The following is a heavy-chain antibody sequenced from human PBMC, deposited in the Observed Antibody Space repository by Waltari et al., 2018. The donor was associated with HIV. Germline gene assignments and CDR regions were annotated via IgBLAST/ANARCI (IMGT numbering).Heavy chain of an antibody. CDR1: GYTFSNYG. J-gene: IGHJ4*02. CDR2: IGTYKGQT. CDR3: ARGENNEHDTTGSDH. Sequence: QVHLVQSGAELRTPGASVRVSCKASGYTFSNYGFNWVQQAPGQGLEWIGWIGTYKGQTICTRKFQDRIARTTDTPTSTAYLELRSLRSDDTALYYCARGENNEHDTTGSDHWGQGTLLTVSS. D-gene: IGHD3-10*01. V-gene: IGHV1-18*04.